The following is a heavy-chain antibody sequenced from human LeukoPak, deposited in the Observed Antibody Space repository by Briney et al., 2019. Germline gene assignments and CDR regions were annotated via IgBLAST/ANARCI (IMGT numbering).Heavy chain of an antibody. CDR1: VVAFTVDS. J-gene: IGHJ4*02. D-gene: IGHD3-3*01. Sequence: PGGSLRLSCAASVVAFTVDSMNLGRQAPGKGLEWVSSISSSSSYIYYADSVKGRFTISRDNAKNSLYLQMNSLRAEDAAVYYCPRTRLGINYDFWSGANPPNYFDYWGQGTLVTVSS. CDR2: ISSSSSYI. V-gene: IGHV3-21*01. CDR3: PRTRLGINYDFWSGANPPNYFDY.